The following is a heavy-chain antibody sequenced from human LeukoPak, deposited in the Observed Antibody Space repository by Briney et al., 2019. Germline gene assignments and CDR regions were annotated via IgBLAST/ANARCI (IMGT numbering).Heavy chain of an antibody. CDR3: ARGLIAAYFDY. D-gene: IGHD6-13*01. J-gene: IGHJ4*02. Sequence: SETLSLTCTVSGGSISSYYWSWIRQPPGKGLEWIGHIYYSGSTNYNPSLKSRVTISVDTSKNQFSLKLSSVTAADTAVYYCARGLIAAYFDYWGQGTLVTVSS. V-gene: IGHV4-59*01. CDR1: GGSISSYY. CDR2: IYYSGST.